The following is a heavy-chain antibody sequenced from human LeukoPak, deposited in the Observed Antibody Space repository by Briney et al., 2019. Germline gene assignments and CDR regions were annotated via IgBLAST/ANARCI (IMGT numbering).Heavy chain of an antibody. Sequence: SQTLSLTCAVYGGSFSGYYWNWIRQSSGKGLEWIREINHSGSTNYNPSLKSRVTISVDTSKNQFSLKLSSVTAADTTVYYCARGFGSGWSTLFDYWGQGTLVTVSS. J-gene: IGHJ4*02. D-gene: IGHD6-19*01. CDR3: ARGFGSGWSTLFDY. CDR1: GGSFSGYY. V-gene: IGHV4-34*01. CDR2: INHSGST.